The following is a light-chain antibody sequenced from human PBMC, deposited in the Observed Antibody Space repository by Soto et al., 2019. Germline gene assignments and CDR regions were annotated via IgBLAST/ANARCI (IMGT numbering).Light chain of an antibody. CDR1: QNINKF. Sequence: DIQLTQSPSSLSASVGDRVTITCRASQNINKFLNWYQQKPGKAPNLLIDGASDLRSGDPSRFSGSGSGTDFALTISSLQSSLFATYHCLQTYNLPRITFGGGTNVEIK. CDR3: LQTYNLPRIT. V-gene: IGKV1-39*01. J-gene: IGKJ4*01. CDR2: GAS.